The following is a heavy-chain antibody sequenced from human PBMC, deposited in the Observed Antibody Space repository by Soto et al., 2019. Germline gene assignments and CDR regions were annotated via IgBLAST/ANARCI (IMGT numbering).Heavy chain of an antibody. CDR2: IYYRGTA. Sequence: SETLSFTCSVSGGTISSGGHYWSWIRQLPGKGLEWIGNIYYRGTAYYNPSLKSRLTLSIDTSKNQFSLRLSSVTAADTAVYYCARAIGVPAFDMWGQGTMVTVSS. J-gene: IGHJ3*02. CDR1: GGTISSGGHY. D-gene: IGHD2-8*01. CDR3: ARAIGVPAFDM. V-gene: IGHV4-31*03.